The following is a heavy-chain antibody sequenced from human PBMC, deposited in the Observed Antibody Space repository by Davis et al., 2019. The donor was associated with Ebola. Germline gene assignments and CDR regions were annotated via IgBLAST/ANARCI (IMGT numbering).Heavy chain of an antibody. V-gene: IGHV1-18*04. CDR2: ISAYNGNT. J-gene: IGHJ3*02. Sequence: ASVKVSCKASGYTFTSYGISWVRQAPGQGLEWMGWISAYNGNTNYAQKLQGRVTMTSDTSTSTAYMELRSLRSDDTAVYYCARHGITMIVVVIDAFDIWGQGTMVTVSS. CDR3: ARHGITMIVVVIDAFDI. CDR1: GYTFTSYG. D-gene: IGHD3-22*01.